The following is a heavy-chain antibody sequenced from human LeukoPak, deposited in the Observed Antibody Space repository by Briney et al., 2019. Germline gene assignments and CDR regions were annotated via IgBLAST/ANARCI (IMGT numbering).Heavy chain of an antibody. D-gene: IGHD2-21*02. CDR1: GASIIDDS. CDR3: ARLGNCGYDCYAADY. Sequence: SETLSLTCGVSGASIIDDSWTWVRQPPGKGLEWIGFVSNTVSYTGDTSYYNPSLRSRVTMSLNTSMNQFSLKLSSVTAADTAVYYCARLGNCGYDCYAADYWGQGTLVTVSS. CDR2: VSNTVSYTGDT. J-gene: IGHJ4*02. V-gene: IGHV4-59*08.